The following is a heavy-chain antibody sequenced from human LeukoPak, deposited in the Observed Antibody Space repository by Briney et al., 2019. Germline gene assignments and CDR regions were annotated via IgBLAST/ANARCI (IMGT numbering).Heavy chain of an antibody. J-gene: IGHJ2*01. D-gene: IGHD6-19*01. CDR3: ARKIGGAVAGNWYFDL. Sequence: GGSLRLSCAASGFTFSSYAMHWVRQAPGKGLEWVAVISYDGSNKYYADSVKGRFTIARDNSKNTLYLQMNSLRAEDTAVYYCARKIGGAVAGNWYFDLWGRGTLVIVSS. V-gene: IGHV3-30-3*01. CDR2: ISYDGSNK. CDR1: GFTFSSYA.